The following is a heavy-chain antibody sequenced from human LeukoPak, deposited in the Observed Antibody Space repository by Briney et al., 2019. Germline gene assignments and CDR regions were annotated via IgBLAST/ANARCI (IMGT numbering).Heavy chain of an antibody. CDR2: ISAYNGNT. CDR1: GYTFTSYG. Sequence: ASVKVSCKASGYTFTSYGISWVRQAPGQGLEWMGWISAYNGNTNYAQKLQGRVTMTTDTSTSTAYMELRSLRSDDTAVYYCARVPWIQLRYNWFDPWGQGTLVTVSS. CDR3: ARVPWIQLRYNWFDP. D-gene: IGHD5-18*01. V-gene: IGHV1-18*01. J-gene: IGHJ5*02.